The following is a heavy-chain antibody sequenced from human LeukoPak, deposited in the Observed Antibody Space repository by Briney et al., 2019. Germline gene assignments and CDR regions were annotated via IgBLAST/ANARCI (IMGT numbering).Heavy chain of an antibody. D-gene: IGHD3-3*01. CDR3: ARDYDFWSGYLDY. V-gene: IGHV1-69*05. J-gene: IGHJ4*02. Sequence: ASVKVSCKASRGTFSSYAISWVRQAPGQGLEWMGRIIPIFGTANYAQKFQGRVTITTDESTSTAYMELSSLRSEDTAVYYCARDYDFWSGYLDYWGQGTLVTVSS. CDR2: IIPIFGTA. CDR1: RGTFSSYA.